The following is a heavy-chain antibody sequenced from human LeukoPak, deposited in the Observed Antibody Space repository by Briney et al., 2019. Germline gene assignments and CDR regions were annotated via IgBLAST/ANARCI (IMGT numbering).Heavy chain of an antibody. CDR1: GFTFSSYA. Sequence: GGSLRLSCAAFGFTFSSYAMHWVRQAPGKGLEWVAVISYDGSNKYYADSVKGRFTTSRDNSKNTLYLQMNSLRAEDTAVYYCAGYNVLRFLEWLPRHFDYWGQGTLVTVSS. CDR3: AGYNVLRFLEWLPRHFDY. CDR2: ISYDGSNK. J-gene: IGHJ4*02. V-gene: IGHV3-30-3*01. D-gene: IGHD3-3*01.